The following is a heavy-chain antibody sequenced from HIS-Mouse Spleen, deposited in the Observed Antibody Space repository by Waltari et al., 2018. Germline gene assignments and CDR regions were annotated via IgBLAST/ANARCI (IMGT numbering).Heavy chain of an antibody. D-gene: IGHD2-15*01. J-gene: IGHJ4*02. CDR3: ARGLVGYCSGGSCAVPYDY. CDR2: INHSGST. CDR1: GGSFSGYD. Sequence: QVQLQQWGAGRLKPSETLSLTCAVYGGSFSGYDGSLIRQPPGTGLEWIGEINHSGSTNYNPSLKSRVPISVDTSKNQFSLKLSSVTAADTAVYYCARGLVGYCSGGSCAVPYDYWGQGTLVTVSS. V-gene: IGHV4-34*01.